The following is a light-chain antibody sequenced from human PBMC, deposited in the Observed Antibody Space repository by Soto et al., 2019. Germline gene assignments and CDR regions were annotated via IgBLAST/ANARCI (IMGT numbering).Light chain of an antibody. CDR1: QSVSSY. J-gene: IGKJ5*01. V-gene: IGKV3-11*01. CDR2: GAS. Sequence: EIVLTQSPATLSLSPGERATLPCRASQSVSSYLAWYQQKPGQAPRVLIYGASSRATGIPDRFSGSGSGTDFTLTISSLEPEDFAVYYCQQRSNWPITFGQGTRLEIK. CDR3: QQRSNWPIT.